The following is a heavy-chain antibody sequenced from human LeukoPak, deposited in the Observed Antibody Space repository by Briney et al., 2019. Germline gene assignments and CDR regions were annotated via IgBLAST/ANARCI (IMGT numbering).Heavy chain of an antibody. D-gene: IGHD3-22*01. Sequence: GGSLRLSCAASGFTFNYYAMSWVRQAPGKGLEWVSSMSGSGGYTYYADSVKGRFTISRDNSKNTLYLQMNSLRAEDTAVYYCAKPLNPPNYYDSSGYPFDYWGQGTLVTVSS. V-gene: IGHV3-23*01. CDR3: AKPLNPPNYYDSSGYPFDY. CDR2: MSGSGGYT. J-gene: IGHJ4*02. CDR1: GFTFNYYA.